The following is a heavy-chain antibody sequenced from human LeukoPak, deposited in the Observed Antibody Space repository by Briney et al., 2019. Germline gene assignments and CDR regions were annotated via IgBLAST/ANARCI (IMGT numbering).Heavy chain of an antibody. V-gene: IGHV1-69*13. CDR1: GGTFSSYA. D-gene: IGHD3-22*01. CDR3: ARAYYYDSSGYYGY. CDR2: IIPIFGTA. Sequence: SVKVSCKASGGTFSSYAISWVRQAPGQGLEWMGGIIPIFGTANYAQKFQGRVTITADESTSTAYMEPSSLRSEDTAVYYCARAYYYDSSGYYGYWGQGTLVTVSS. J-gene: IGHJ4*02.